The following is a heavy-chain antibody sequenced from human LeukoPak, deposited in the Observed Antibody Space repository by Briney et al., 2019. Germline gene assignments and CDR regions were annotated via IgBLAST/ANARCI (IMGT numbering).Heavy chain of an antibody. Sequence: SGPTLVKPTETLTLTCTVSGFSLSNPRMGLSWIRHPPGKALEWLAHIFSNDEKSYSTSLKSRLTISKDTSKSQVVLSMTNMDPVDTATYYCARMGCSGGRGYASLTSNSFDPSGEGTLGSVSS. D-gene: IGHD2-15*01. CDR2: IFSNDEK. CDR1: GFSLSNPRMG. V-gene: IGHV2-26*01. J-gene: IGHJ5*02. CDR3: ARMGCSGGRGYASLTSNSFDP.